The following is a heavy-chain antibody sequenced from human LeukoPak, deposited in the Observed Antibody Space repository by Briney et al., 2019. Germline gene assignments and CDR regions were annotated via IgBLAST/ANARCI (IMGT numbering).Heavy chain of an antibody. V-gene: IGHV1-24*01. CDR1: GYTLTDLS. D-gene: IGHD3-16*02. CDR3: AADSDSRVRLGELSSDLEAFDI. Sequence: ASVKVSCKVSGYTLTDLSVHWVRQTPGKGLEWMGGFDPEDGETIYAQKFQGRVTMTEDTSTDTAYMELSSLRSEDTAVYYCAADSDSRVRLGELSSDLEAFDIWGQGTMVTVSS. CDR2: FDPEDGET. J-gene: IGHJ3*02.